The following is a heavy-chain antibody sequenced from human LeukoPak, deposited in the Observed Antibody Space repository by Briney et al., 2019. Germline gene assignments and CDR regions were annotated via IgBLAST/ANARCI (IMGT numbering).Heavy chain of an antibody. V-gene: IGHV3-7*01. CDR3: ARIRRGWSQNWDY. D-gene: IGHD6-19*01. Sequence: GGSLRLSCAASGFTFSSYWMSWVRQAPGKGLEWVANIKQDGSEKYYVDSVKGRFTISRDNAKNPLYLQMNSLRAEDTAVYYCARIRRGWSQNWDYWGQGTLVTVSS. CDR1: GFTFSSYW. J-gene: IGHJ4*02. CDR2: IKQDGSEK.